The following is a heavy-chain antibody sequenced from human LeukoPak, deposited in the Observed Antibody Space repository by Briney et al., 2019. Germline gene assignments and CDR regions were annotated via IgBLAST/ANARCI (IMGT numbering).Heavy chain of an antibody. CDR3: ARAYYYDSSGYYPGAFDI. J-gene: IGHJ3*02. D-gene: IGHD3-22*01. CDR2: VHYSGST. CDR1: GGTISSTDSY. V-gene: IGHV4-39*07. Sequence: SETLSLTCTVSGGTISSTDSYWGWIRQPPGKGLEWIGSVHYSGSTYYNPSLKSRVIISADTSKNQFSLKLSSVTAADTAVYYCARAYYYDSSGYYPGAFDIWGQGTLVTVSS.